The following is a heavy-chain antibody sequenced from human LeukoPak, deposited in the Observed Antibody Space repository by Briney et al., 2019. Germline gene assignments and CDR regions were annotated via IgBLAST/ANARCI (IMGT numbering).Heavy chain of an antibody. CDR1: GGSISSGGYY. V-gene: IGHV4-31*03. J-gene: IGHJ5*02. D-gene: IGHD6-13*01. Sequence: PSETLSLTCTVSGGSISSGGYYWSWIRQHPGKGLEWIGYIYYSGSTYYNPSLKSRVTISVDTSKNQFSLKLSSVTAADTAVYYCAKAGYSSSWYEEPPNNWFDPWGQGTLVTVSS. CDR3: AKAGYSSSWYEEPPNNWFDP. CDR2: IYYSGST.